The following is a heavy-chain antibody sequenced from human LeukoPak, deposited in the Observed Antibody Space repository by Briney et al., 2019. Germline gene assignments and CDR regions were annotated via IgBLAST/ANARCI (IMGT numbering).Heavy chain of an antibody. J-gene: IGHJ4*02. CDR1: GFTFTISA. V-gene: IGHV1-58*01. CDR3: AAETYYYDSSGYPSLDY. Sequence: ASVKVSCKASGFTFTISALQWVRQARGQRLEWIGWIVVGSGNTNYAQKVKERVTITRDMSTSTAYMELSSLRSEDTAVYYCAAETYYYDSSGYPSLDYWGQGTLVNVSS. D-gene: IGHD3-22*01. CDR2: IVVGSGNT.